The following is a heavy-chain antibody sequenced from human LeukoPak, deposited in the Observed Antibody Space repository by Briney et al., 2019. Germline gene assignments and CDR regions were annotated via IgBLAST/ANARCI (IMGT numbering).Heavy chain of an antibody. D-gene: IGHD6-13*01. V-gene: IGHV3-30-3*01. Sequence: GGSLRLSCAASGFTFSSYAMHWVRQAPGKGLEWVAVISYDGNNKYYADSVKGQFTISRDNSKNTLYLQMNSLRVEDTAVYYCARVPGPIAAASVGYLDYWGQGTLVTVSS. CDR2: ISYDGNNK. CDR3: ARVPGPIAAASVGYLDY. J-gene: IGHJ4*02. CDR1: GFTFSSYA.